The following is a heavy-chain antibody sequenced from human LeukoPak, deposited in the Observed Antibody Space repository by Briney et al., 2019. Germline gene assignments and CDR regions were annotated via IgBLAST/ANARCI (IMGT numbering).Heavy chain of an antibody. CDR1: GFSLSTSGVG. CDR3: AHSRHHLNCGGDCYSHYFDY. CDR2: IYWDDIK. J-gene: IGHJ4*02. D-gene: IGHD2-21*02. Sequence: ESGPTLVKPTQTLTLTCTFSGFSLSTSGVGVGWIRQPPGKALEWLALIYWDDIKRYSPSLKTRLTITKDTSKNQVVLTMTNMDPVDTATYYCAHSRHHLNCGGDCYSHYFDYWGQGTLVTVSP. V-gene: IGHV2-5*02.